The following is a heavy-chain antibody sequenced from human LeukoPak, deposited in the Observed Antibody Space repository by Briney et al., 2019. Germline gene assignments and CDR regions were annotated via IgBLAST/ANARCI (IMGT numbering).Heavy chain of an antibody. CDR3: AKELDFCNSSSNPFDF. D-gene: IGHD2/OR15-2a*01. V-gene: IGHV3-23*01. J-gene: IGHJ4*02. Sequence: GGSLTLSCIVSGFYFRSYDVSWVRQAPGKGLEWVSVIDTSGGNTYYSDSVKGRFTISRDSSKNTLYLQMNSLRAEDTAVYYCAKELDFCNSSSNPFDFRGQGTLVTVSS. CDR2: IDTSGGNT. CDR1: GFYFRSYD.